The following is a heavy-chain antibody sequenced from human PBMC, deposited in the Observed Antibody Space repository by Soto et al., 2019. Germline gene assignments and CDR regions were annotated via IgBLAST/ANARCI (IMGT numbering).Heavy chain of an antibody. J-gene: IGHJ6*02. CDR3: AKDRAAAGISRTYYYYYGMDV. CDR1: GFTFSSYG. CDR2: ISYDGSNK. D-gene: IGHD6-13*01. V-gene: IGHV3-30*18. Sequence: GGSLRLSCAASGFTFSSYGMHWVRQAPGKGLEWVAVISYDGSNKYYADSVKGRFTISRDNSKNTRYLQMNSLRAADTAVYYCAKDRAAAGISRTYYYYYGMDVWGQGTTVTVSS.